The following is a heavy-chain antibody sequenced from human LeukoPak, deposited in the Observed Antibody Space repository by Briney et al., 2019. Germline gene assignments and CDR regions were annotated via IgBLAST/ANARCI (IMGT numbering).Heavy chain of an antibody. J-gene: IGHJ4*02. Sequence: GGSLRLSCAASGFTFTSNWMSWVRQAPGKGLEWVSAISGSGGSTYYADSVKGRFTISRDNSKNTLYLQMNSLRAEDTAVYYCAKVTSGWYRGGFDYWGQGTLVTVSS. CDR2: ISGSGGST. CDR1: GFTFTSNW. V-gene: IGHV3-23*01. CDR3: AKVTSGWYRGGFDY. D-gene: IGHD6-19*01.